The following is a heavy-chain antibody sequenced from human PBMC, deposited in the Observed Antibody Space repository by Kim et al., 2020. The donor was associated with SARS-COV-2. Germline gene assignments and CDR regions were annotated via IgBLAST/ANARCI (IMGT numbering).Heavy chain of an antibody. Sequence: GGSLRLSCAASGFTFSNYGMHWVRQAPGKGLEWVALIWQDGSNKYFADSVKGRFTIARDNSKNTLYLQINSLRAEDTAMYYCVRGRNYNGDTYWGQGTLVTVSS. CDR1: GFTFSNYG. CDR3: VRGRNYNGDTY. D-gene: IGHD4-17*01. V-gene: IGHV3-33*01. CDR2: IWQDGSNK. J-gene: IGHJ4*02.